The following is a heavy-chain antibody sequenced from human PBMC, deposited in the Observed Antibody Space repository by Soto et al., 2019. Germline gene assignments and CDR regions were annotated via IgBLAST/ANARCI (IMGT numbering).Heavy chain of an antibody. D-gene: IGHD1-1*01. Sequence: GGSLGLSVAASGFTFSSYAMSGVRQAPGKGLEWVWAISANGASPYYAYSVKGRFAISRDNSNNTLHLEMNSLLAEDTAIYHPAKKHDNNLRDFDYWRQGSLVTVPS. CDR2: ISANGASP. V-gene: IGHV3-23*01. CDR3: AKKHDNNLRDFDY. J-gene: IGHJ4*02. CDR1: GFTFSSYA.